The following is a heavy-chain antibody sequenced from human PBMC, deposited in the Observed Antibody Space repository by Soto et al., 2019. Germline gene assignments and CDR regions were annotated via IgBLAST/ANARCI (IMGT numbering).Heavy chain of an antibody. J-gene: IGHJ4*02. CDR1: GFTVSSNY. CDR2: IYSGGST. CDR3: ASSPTGTIAAAGTFDY. Sequence: PGGSLRLSCAASGFTVSSNYMSWVRQAPGKGLEWVSVIYSGGSTYYADSVKGRFTISRDNSKNTLYLQMNSLRAEDTAVYYCASSPTGTIAAAGTFDYWGQGTLVTVSS. D-gene: IGHD6-13*01. V-gene: IGHV3-66*01.